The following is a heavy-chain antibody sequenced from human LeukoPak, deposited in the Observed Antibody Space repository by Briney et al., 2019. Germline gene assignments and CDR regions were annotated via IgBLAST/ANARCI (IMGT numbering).Heavy chain of an antibody. CDR3: ARDDFWSGYRAFDI. Sequence: PSXXLSLTCTVSGGSISSYYWSWIRQPTGRGLEWIGRIYSSGSTNYNPSLKSRVTMSVDTSKNQFSLKLSSVTAADTAVYYCARDDFWSGYRAFDIWGQGTMVTVSS. D-gene: IGHD3-3*01. V-gene: IGHV4-4*07. J-gene: IGHJ3*02. CDR1: GGSISSYY. CDR2: IYSSGST.